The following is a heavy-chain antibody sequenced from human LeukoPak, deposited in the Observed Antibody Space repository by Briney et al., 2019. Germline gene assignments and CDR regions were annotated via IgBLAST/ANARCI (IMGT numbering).Heavy chain of an antibody. V-gene: IGHV4-34*01. CDR2: INHSGST. Sequence: SETLSLTCAVYGGSFSGYYWSWIRQPPGKGLEWIGEINHSGSTNYNPSLKSRVTISVDTSKNQFSLKLSSVTAADTAVYYCARHIRYGSGSYYSSWFDPWGQGTLVTVSS. CDR3: ARHIRYGSGSYYSSWFDP. J-gene: IGHJ5*02. D-gene: IGHD3-10*01. CDR1: GGSFSGYY.